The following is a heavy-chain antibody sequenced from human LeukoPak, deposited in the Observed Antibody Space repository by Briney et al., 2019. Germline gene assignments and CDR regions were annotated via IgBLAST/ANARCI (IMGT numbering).Heavy chain of an antibody. CDR1: GFTFSSYG. Sequence: GGPLRLSCAASGFTFSSYGKHWVRQAPGKGLVWVAVIWYEGSNKYYADSVKGRFTIHRDNSKNTVYMQMNSLRAEDTAVYYCAKDGMAGDVCFGGQGTLVTVSS. V-gene: IGHV3-33*06. J-gene: IGHJ4*02. CDR2: IWYEGSNK. CDR3: AKDGMAGDVCF. D-gene: IGHD3-16*01.